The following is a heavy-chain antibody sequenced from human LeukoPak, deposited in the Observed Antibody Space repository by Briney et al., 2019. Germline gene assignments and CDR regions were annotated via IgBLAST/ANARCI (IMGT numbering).Heavy chain of an antibody. CDR2: IKQDGSEK. J-gene: IGHJ4*02. CDR1: GFTFSSNW. CDR3: ATVQFLEWLPD. V-gene: IGHV3-7*01. D-gene: IGHD3-3*01. Sequence: GGCLRLSYAASGFTFSSNWLNWVRKAPGKGLGRVANIKQDGSEKYYVDSVKGRFTISRDNAKNSLYLQMNSLRAEDTAVYYCATVQFLEWLPDWGQGILVTVSP.